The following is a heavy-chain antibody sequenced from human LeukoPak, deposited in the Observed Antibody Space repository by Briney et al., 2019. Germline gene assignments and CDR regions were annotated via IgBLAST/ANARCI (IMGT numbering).Heavy chain of an antibody. Sequence: GGSLRLSCAAPGFTFSNYFMHWVRQAPGKGLVWVSRMNSDGTTTMYADSVKGRFTISKDNAKTTLYLQMNSLRDEDTAVYHCERRVDATRWFDPWGQGTLVAVSS. CDR1: GFTFSNYF. V-gene: IGHV3-74*03. CDR3: ERRVDATRWFDP. CDR2: MNSDGTTT. D-gene: IGHD2-15*01. J-gene: IGHJ5*02.